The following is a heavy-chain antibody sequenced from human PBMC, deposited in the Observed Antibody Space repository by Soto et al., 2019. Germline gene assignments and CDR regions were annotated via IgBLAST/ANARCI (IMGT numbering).Heavy chain of an antibody. V-gene: IGHV5-51*01. CDR2: IYPGDSDT. D-gene: IGHD3-22*01. Sequence: GDAVKVSCKFSGYIFTSYFIFLVRQMPGKFLEWMGIIYPGDSDTRYSPSFQVQVTISAAKSISTAYLQWSSLKASDTAMYYCARPSRHAVGVYGMEVWGKGPTVNVSS. CDR3: ARPSRHAVGVYGMEV. J-gene: IGHJ6*04. CDR1: GYIFTSYF.